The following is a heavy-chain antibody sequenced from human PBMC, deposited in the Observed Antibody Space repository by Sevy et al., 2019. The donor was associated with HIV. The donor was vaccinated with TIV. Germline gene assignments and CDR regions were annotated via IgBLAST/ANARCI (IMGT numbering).Heavy chain of an antibody. CDR3: ERGPLIVDTAYFDY. D-gene: IGHD5-18*01. CDR2: ISSSSSTI. V-gene: IGHV3-48*02. CDR1: GFTFSSYS. Sequence: GGSLRLSCAASGFTFSSYSMNWVRQAPGKGLEWVSYISSSSSTIYYADSVKGRFTISRDNAKNSLYLQMNSLRDEDTAVYYCERGPLIVDTAYFDYWGQGTLVTVSS. J-gene: IGHJ4*02.